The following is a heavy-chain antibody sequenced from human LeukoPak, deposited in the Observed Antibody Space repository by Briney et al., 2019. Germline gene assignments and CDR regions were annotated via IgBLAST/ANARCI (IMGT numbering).Heavy chain of an antibody. Sequence: GASVKVSCKASGYTFTGYYMHWVRQAPGQGLEWMGWMNPNSGNTGYAQKFQGRVTMTRNTSISTAYMELSSLRSEDTAVYYCARGLNGRDYYGSGSYYIPNWFDPWGQGTLVTVSS. CDR1: GYTFTGYY. D-gene: IGHD3-10*01. V-gene: IGHV1-8*02. CDR2: MNPNSGNT. J-gene: IGHJ5*02. CDR3: ARGLNGRDYYGSGSYYIPNWFDP.